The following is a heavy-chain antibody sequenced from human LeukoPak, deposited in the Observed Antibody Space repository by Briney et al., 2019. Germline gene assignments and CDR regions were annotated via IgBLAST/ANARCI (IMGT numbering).Heavy chain of an antibody. CDR1: GGTFSSYA. D-gene: IGHD4-11*01. Sequence: SVKVSCKASGGTFSSYAISWVRQAPGPGLEWMGGIIPIFGTANYAQKFQGRVTITTDESTSTAYMELSSLRSEDTAVYYCARGAIMTTVTAWYFDYWGQGTLVTVSS. CDR3: ARGAIMTTVTAWYFDY. J-gene: IGHJ4*02. CDR2: IIPIFGTA. V-gene: IGHV1-69*05.